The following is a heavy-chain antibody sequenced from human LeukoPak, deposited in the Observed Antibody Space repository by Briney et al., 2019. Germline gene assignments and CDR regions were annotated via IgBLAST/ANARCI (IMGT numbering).Heavy chain of an antibody. CDR3: AKVDGYNSGWYDS. V-gene: IGHV3-9*01. D-gene: IGHD6-19*01. CDR2: ISWNSGNI. Sequence: GRSPRLSCAASGFTFYDYGMHWVRQPPGKGLEWVSGISWNSGNIGYADSVKGRFTISRDNAKNSLYLQMDILKPEDTAFYYCAKVDGYNSGWYDSWGQGTLVTVSS. J-gene: IGHJ5*01. CDR1: GFTFYDYG.